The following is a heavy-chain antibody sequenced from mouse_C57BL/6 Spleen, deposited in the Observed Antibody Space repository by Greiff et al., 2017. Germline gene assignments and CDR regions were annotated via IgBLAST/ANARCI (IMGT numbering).Heavy chain of an antibody. CDR2: IDPENGDT. Sequence: VQLQQSGAELVRPGASVKLSCTASGFNIKDDYMHWVKQRPEQGLEWIGWIDPENGDTEYASKFQGKATITADTSSNTAYLQLCSLTSEDTAVYYCTTEEAFAYWGQGTLVTVSA. CDR3: TTEEAFAY. CDR1: GFNIKDDY. V-gene: IGHV14-4*01. J-gene: IGHJ3*01.